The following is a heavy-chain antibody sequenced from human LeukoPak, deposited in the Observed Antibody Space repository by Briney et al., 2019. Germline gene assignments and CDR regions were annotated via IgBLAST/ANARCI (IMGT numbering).Heavy chain of an antibody. V-gene: IGHV1-46*01. CDR2: INPDGGST. J-gene: IGHJ4*02. CDR3: ARAPRNSSTMLDY. D-gene: IGHD6-13*01. Sequence: ASVKVSCKASGYTFTSSWIQWVRQAPGQGLEWMGLINPDGGSTAYAHRFQGRVTMTRDTSTSTVYMDFSSLRSEDTALYYCARAPRNSSTMLDYWGQGTLVTVSS. CDR1: GYTFTSSW.